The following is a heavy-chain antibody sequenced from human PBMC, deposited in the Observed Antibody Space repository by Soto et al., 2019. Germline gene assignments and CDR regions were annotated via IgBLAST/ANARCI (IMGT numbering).Heavy chain of an antibody. V-gene: IGHV3-23*01. CDR3: AKVLYTSGWPAKFDY. CDR2: ISGSGGST. J-gene: IGHJ4*02. Sequence: PGGSLRLSSAASGFTFSSYAMSWVRQAPGKRLEWVAGISGSGGSTYYADPVKGRFTISRDNSKNTLYLQMNSLRAEDTAVFYCAKVLYTSGWPAKFDYWGQGTQVTVSS. CDR1: GFTFSSYA. D-gene: IGHD6-19*01.